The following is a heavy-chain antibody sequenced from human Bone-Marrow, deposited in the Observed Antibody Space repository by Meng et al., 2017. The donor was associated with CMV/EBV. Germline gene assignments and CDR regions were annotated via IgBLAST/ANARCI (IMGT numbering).Heavy chain of an antibody. D-gene: IGHD3-22*01. Sequence: TFSSYASSWVRQAPGQGLEWMGGIIPIFGTANYAQKFQGRVTITADKSTSTAYMELSSLRSEDTAVYYCARGQVRYYDSSGYYSPDYWGQGTLVTVSS. CDR1: TFSSYA. CDR3: ARGQVRYYDSSGYYSPDY. J-gene: IGHJ4*02. V-gene: IGHV1-69*06. CDR2: IIPIFGTA.